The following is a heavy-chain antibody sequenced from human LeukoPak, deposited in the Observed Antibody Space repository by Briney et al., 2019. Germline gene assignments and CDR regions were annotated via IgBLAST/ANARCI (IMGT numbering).Heavy chain of an antibody. Sequence: ASVKVSCKASGYTFTGYYMHWVRQAPGQGLEWMGWINPNSGGTNYAQKFQGRVTMTRDTSISTAYMELSRLRSDDTAVYYCARGGVYDFWSGKSRWFDPWGQGTLVTVSS. J-gene: IGHJ5*02. CDR3: ARGGVYDFWSGKSRWFDP. CDR1: GYTFTGYY. CDR2: INPNSGGT. D-gene: IGHD3-3*01. V-gene: IGHV1-2*02.